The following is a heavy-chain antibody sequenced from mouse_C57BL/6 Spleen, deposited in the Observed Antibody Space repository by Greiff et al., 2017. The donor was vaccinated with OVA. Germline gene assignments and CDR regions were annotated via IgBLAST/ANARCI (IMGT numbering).Heavy chain of an antibody. CDR1: GFNIKDDY. J-gene: IGHJ4*01. CDR2: IDPDNGDT. CDR3: TTFYYGNYGAMDY. V-gene: IGHV14-4*01. D-gene: IGHD2-1*01. Sequence: EVQLQQSGAELVRPGASVKLSCTASGFNIKDDYMHWVKQRPEQGLEWIGWIDPDNGDTEYASKFQGKATITADTSSNTAYLQLSSLTSEDTAVYYCTTFYYGNYGAMDYWGQGTSVTVSS.